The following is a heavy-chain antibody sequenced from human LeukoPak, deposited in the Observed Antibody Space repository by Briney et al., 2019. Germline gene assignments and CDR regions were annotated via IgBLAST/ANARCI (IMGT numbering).Heavy chain of an antibody. Sequence: PGGSLRLSCAASGFTFSSFAMSWVRQAPGVGLEWVSAMSGSGGMTYSADSVKGRFTISRDNSKDTLYLQMNSLRVEDTAIYYCAKGPFFYYDASGYNYFDSWGQGTLVTVSS. CDR1: GFTFSSFA. D-gene: IGHD3-22*01. V-gene: IGHV3-23*01. CDR3: AKGPFFYYDASGYNYFDS. CDR2: MSGSGGMT. J-gene: IGHJ4*02.